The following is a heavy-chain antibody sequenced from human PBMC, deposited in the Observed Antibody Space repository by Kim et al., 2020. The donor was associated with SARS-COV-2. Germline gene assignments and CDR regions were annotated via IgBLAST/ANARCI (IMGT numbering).Heavy chain of an antibody. V-gene: IGHV3-21*01. Sequence: GGSLRLSCAASGFTFSSYSMNWVRQAPGKGLEWVSSISSSSSYIYYADSVKGRFTISRDNAKNSLYLQMNSLRAEDTAVYYCARGYIMTGYYKGTPALDIWGQGTMVTVSS. CDR1: GFTFSSYS. J-gene: IGHJ3*02. D-gene: IGHD3-9*01. CDR3: ARGYIMTGYYKGTPALDI. CDR2: ISSSSSYI.